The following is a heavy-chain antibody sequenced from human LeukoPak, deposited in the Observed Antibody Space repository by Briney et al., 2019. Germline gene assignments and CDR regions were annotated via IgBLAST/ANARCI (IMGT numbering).Heavy chain of an antibody. D-gene: IGHD4-17*01. CDR3: AKGNSWDYGDYG. CDR2: IIGSDGST. Sequence: PGGSLRLSCAASGFTFSNYAMSWVRQAPGKGLEWVSAIIGSDGSTYYADSVKGRFTISRDKSKNTLYLQMNSLRAEDTAVYYCAKGNSWDYGDYGWGQGTMVTVSS. J-gene: IGHJ3*01. V-gene: IGHV3-23*01. CDR1: GFTFSNYA.